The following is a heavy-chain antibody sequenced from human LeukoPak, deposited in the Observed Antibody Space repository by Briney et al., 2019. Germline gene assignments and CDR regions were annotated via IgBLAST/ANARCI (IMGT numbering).Heavy chain of an antibody. CDR1: GYTFTSYG. CDR2: MNPNSGNT. J-gene: IGHJ3*02. V-gene: IGHV1-8*02. D-gene: IGHD3-22*01. CDR3: ARGIPDSSGYYVAFDI. Sequence: VASVKVSCKASGYTFTSYGINWVRQATGQGLEWMGWMNPNSGNTGYAQKFQGRVTMTRNTSISTAYMELSSLRSEDTAVYYCARGIPDSSGYYVAFDIWGQGTMVTVSS.